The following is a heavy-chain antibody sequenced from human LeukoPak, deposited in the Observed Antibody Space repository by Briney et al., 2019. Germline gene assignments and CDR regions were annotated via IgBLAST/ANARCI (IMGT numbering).Heavy chain of an antibody. CDR3: AKGYYGSGTRLDP. CDR2: VSYDGTNK. CDR1: GFTFSNYD. Sequence: GGSLRLSCAAPGFTFSNYDMHWVRQAPGKGLEWVAVVSYDGTNKYYADSVKGRFTISRDNSKNTLYLQMNSLRAEDTAVYYCAKGYYGSGTRLDPWGQGTLVTVSS. D-gene: IGHD3-10*01. J-gene: IGHJ5*02. V-gene: IGHV3-30*18.